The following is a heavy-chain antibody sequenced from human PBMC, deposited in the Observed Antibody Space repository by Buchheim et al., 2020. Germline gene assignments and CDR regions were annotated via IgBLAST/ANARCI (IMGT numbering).Heavy chain of an antibody. CDR1: GDSVSSNSTS. J-gene: IGHJ5*02. Sequence: QVKLQQSGPGLLKPSQTLSLTCAISGDSVSSNSTSWNWIRQSPSRGLEWLARTYYASAWHSDYAAHGKSRITVNADTTKNQFSLQLNSVTPEDTAMYYCARQRDQFDPWGQGT. CDR3: ARQRDQFDP. V-gene: IGHV6-1*01. CDR2: TYYASAWHS.